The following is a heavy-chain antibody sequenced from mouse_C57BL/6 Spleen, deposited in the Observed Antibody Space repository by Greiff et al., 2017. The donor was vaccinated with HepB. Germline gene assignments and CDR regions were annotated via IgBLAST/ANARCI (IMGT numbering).Heavy chain of an antibody. CDR1: GFNIKDYY. J-gene: IGHJ2*01. V-gene: IGHV14-1*01. CDR3: TTITTVVASDY. Sequence: EVQLQQSGAELVRPGASVKLSCTASGFNIKDYYMHWVKQRPEQGLEWIGRIDPEDGDTEYAPKFQGKATMTADTSSNTAYLQRSSLTSEDTAVYYCTTITTVVASDYWGQGTTLTVSS. CDR2: IDPEDGDT. D-gene: IGHD1-1*01.